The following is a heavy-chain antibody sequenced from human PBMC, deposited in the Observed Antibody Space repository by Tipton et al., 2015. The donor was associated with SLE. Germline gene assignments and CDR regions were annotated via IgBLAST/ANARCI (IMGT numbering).Heavy chain of an antibody. CDR2: LSASGGST. CDR3: ARDLGATGSAFDI. V-gene: IGHV3-23*01. Sequence: SLRLSCAASGFSFSSYAMSWVRQAPGKGLEWVSTLSASGGSTYYADSVKGRFTISRDNSKNTLYLQMNSLRAEDTAVYYCARDLGATGSAFDIWGQGTMVTVSS. J-gene: IGHJ3*02. CDR1: GFSFSSYA.